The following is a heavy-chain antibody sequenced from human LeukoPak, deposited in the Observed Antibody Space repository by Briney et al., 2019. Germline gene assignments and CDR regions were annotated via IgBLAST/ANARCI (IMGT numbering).Heavy chain of an antibody. CDR2: ISYDGSNK. Sequence: AGGSLRLSCAASGFTFSSYGMHWVRQAPGKWLEWVAVISYDGSNKYYADSVKGRFTISRDNSKNTLYLQMNSLRAEDTAVYYCAKDHSVGATKGYFDYWGQGTLVTVSS. J-gene: IGHJ4*02. V-gene: IGHV3-30*18. CDR1: GFTFSSYG. CDR3: AKDHSVGATKGYFDY. D-gene: IGHD1-26*01.